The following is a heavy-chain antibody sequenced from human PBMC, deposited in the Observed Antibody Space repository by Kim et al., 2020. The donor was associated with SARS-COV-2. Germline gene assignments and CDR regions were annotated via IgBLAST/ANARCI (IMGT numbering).Heavy chain of an antibody. J-gene: IGHJ4*02. Sequence: YADSVKGRFTISRDNSKNTLYLQMNSLRAEDTAVYYCARENRGYYSGFDYWGQGTLVTVSS. D-gene: IGHD3-22*01. CDR3: ARENRGYYSGFDY. V-gene: IGHV3-30*01.